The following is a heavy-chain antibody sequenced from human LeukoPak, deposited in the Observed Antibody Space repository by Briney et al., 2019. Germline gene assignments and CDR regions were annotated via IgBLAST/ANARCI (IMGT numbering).Heavy chain of an antibody. CDR1: GFTFSSYS. CDR3: ARDLVRTLVGYYYDSSPLGY. D-gene: IGHD3-22*01. J-gene: IGHJ4*02. Sequence: GGSLRLSCAASGFTFSSYSMNWVRQAPGKGLEWVSSISSSSSTIYYADSVKGRFTISRDNAKNSLYLQMNSLRAEDTAVYYCARDLVRTLVGYYYDSSPLGYWGQGTLVTVSS. V-gene: IGHV3-48*01. CDR2: ISSSSSTI.